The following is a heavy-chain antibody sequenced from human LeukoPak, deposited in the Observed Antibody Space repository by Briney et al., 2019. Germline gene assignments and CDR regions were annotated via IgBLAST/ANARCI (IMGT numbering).Heavy chain of an antibody. CDR1: GYTFTSYA. CDR3: GRDPKLGIRGYTYGYIDS. J-gene: IGHJ4*02. D-gene: IGHD5-18*01. Sequence: ASVKVSCKTSGYTFTSYAISWVRQAPGRGLEWMGWINTNTGNPTYAQGFAGRYVFSLDTSVSTAYLQISGLKANDTAVYYCGRDPKLGIRGYTYGYIDSWGQGTLVIVSS. CDR2: INTNTGNP. V-gene: IGHV7-4-1*02.